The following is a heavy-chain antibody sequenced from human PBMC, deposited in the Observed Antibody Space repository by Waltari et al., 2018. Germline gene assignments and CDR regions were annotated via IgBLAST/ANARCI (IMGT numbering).Heavy chain of an antibody. Sequence: QLQLQESGPGLVKPSETLSLTCTVSGGSISSSSYYWGWIRQPPGQGLEWIGSIYYSGTTYDNPSLKSRVTISVDTSKNQFSLKLSSVTAADTAGYYCARDPSYDYIWGSYRSNWFDPWGQGTLVTVSA. J-gene: IGHJ5*02. D-gene: IGHD3-16*02. CDR1: GGSISSSSYY. CDR2: IYYSGTT. CDR3: ARDPSYDYIWGSYRSNWFDP. V-gene: IGHV4-39*07.